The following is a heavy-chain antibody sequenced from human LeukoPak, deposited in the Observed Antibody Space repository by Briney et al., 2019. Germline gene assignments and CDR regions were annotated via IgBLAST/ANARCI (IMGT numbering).Heavy chain of an antibody. V-gene: IGHV1-69*05. D-gene: IGHD2-2*01. CDR3: AQILSSTSCYYGYSSGCNFDY. CDR2: IIPIFGTA. Sequence: ASVKVSCKASGGTFSSYAISWVRQAPGQGLEWMGGIIPIFGTANYAQKFQGRVTITTDESTSTACMELSSLRSEDTAVYYCAQILSSTSCYYGYSSGCNFDYWGQGTLVTVSS. CDR1: GGTFSSYA. J-gene: IGHJ4*02.